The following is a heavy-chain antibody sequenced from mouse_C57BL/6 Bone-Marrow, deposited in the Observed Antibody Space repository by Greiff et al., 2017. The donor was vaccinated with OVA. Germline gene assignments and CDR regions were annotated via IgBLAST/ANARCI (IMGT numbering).Heavy chain of an antibody. CDR2: IYPGSGST. CDR1: GYTFTSYW. V-gene: IGHV1-55*01. Sequence: QVQLQQPGAELVKPGASVTMSCKASGYTFTSYWITWVKPRPGHGLEWIGDIYPGSGSTNYNEKFKSKASLTVDTSSSTAYMQLSSLTSADSAVYYCSRRYYGSSYWYFDVWGTGTTVTVSS. D-gene: IGHD1-1*01. J-gene: IGHJ1*03. CDR3: SRRYYGSSYWYFDV.